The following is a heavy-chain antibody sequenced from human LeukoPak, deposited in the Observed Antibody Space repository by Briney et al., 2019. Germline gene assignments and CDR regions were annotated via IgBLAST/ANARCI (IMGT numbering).Heavy chain of an antibody. CDR2: ISSDSRNTI. D-gene: IGHD3-10*01. J-gene: IGHJ4*02. V-gene: IGHV3-48*01. Sequence: GGSLRLSCAASGFPFNNYNMNWIRQAPGKGLEWVAYISSDSRNTIYYADSVKGRFTISRDNSKNTLYLQMNSLRAEDTAVYYCARVPFGPNDYWGQGTLVTVSS. CDR3: ARVPFGPNDY. CDR1: GFPFNNYN.